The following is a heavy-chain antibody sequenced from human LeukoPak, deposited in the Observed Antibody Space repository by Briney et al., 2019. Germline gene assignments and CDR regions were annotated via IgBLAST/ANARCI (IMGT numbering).Heavy chain of an antibody. CDR2: INHSGST. CDR1: GGSFSGYY. Sequence: SETLSLTCAVYGGSFSGYYWSWIRQPPGKGLEWIGEINHSGSTNYNPSLKSRVTMSVDTSKNQFSLKLSSVTAADTAIYYCARDQRFRGVTIDYYYMDVWGKGTTVTISS. V-gene: IGHV4-34*01. J-gene: IGHJ6*03. D-gene: IGHD3-10*01. CDR3: ARDQRFRGVTIDYYYMDV.